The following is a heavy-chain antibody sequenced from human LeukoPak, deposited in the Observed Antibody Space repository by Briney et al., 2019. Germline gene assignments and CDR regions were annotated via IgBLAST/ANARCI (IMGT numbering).Heavy chain of an antibody. V-gene: IGHV3-23*01. CDR3: AKEQASAFDL. Sequence: GGSLRLSCAASGFTFSSYSMDWVRQAPGKGLEWVSAISSTGTDTYYADSVKGRFTISRDNSKNRLYLQMQNLRVEDTAQYYCAKEQASAFDLWGQGTMITVSS. J-gene: IGHJ3*01. CDR2: ISSTGTDT. CDR1: GFTFSSYS.